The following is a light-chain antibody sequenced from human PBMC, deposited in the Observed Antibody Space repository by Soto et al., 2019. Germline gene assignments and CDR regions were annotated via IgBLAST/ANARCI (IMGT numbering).Light chain of an antibody. CDR1: QGIRSS. J-gene: IGKJ1*01. Sequence: AIQLTQSPSSLSASVGDRVTITCRSSQGIRSSLAGFQQKAGNPPKVLSYEASVLETGVSSRFSGGGSGTDFTLSISSQQPEEFATYYCQQFNSYPWTCGQGTTVEVK. V-gene: IGKV1-13*02. CDR2: EAS. CDR3: QQFNSYPWT.